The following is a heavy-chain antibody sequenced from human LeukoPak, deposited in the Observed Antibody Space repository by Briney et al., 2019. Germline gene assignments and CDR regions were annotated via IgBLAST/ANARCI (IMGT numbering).Heavy chain of an antibody. D-gene: IGHD6-13*01. Sequence: GGSLRLSCAASGFTFSDYYMTWIRQAPGKGLEWISYIGSSSSYTHYADSMKGRFTISRDNAKNSLYLQMNSLRAEDTGVYYCARDKESSGWYLTPYYYGMDVWGKGTTVTVSS. J-gene: IGHJ6*04. CDR3: ARDKESSGWYLTPYYYGMDV. CDR1: GFTFSDYY. V-gene: IGHV3-11*06. CDR2: IGSSSSYT.